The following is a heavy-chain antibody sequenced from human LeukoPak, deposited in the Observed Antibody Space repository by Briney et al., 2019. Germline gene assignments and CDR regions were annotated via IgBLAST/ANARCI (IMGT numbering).Heavy chain of an antibody. D-gene: IGHD6-13*01. J-gene: IGHJ4*02. V-gene: IGHV3-7*01. CDR3: VRDQGAAGDY. CDR2: IDQDGSDK. Sequence: GGSLRLSCAASGFIFSRYWMTWARQAPGKGLEWVANIDQDGSDKLYVDSVKGRFTISRDNAKNSLYLQLNSLRAEDTAMYYCVRDQGAAGDYWGQGTLVFVSS. CDR1: GFIFSRYW.